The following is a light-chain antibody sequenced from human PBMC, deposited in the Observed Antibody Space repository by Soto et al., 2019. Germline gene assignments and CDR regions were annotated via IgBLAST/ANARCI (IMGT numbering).Light chain of an antibody. CDR1: HNIHRW. J-gene: IGKJ1*01. V-gene: IGKV1-5*01. CDR3: QYTDTYWP. Sequence: QMTQSPSTLSASIGDRVTITCRASHNIHRWLAWYHQKPEMAPTLLISDASTLERGVPSRFSGSGSGTEFTLTISDVQTDDFGTYYCQYTDTYWPFGQGTKVDIK. CDR2: DAS.